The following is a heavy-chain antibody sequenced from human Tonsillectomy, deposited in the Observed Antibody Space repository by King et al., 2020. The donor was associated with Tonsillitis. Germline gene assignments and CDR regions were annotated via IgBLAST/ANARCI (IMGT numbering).Heavy chain of an antibody. D-gene: IGHD1-26*01. V-gene: IGHV3-30-3*01. CDR2: ISFDGNTK. Sequence: QVQLVESGGGVVQPGRSLRLSCAASGFTFSNFPIHWVRQAPGKGLEWVAVISFDGNTKYYGDSVKGRFNISRDNSKNTLFLHMSSLRPEDTAVYFCARAISGSYGDSWGQGTLVTVSS. J-gene: IGHJ4*02. CDR1: GFTFSNFP. CDR3: ARAISGSYGDS.